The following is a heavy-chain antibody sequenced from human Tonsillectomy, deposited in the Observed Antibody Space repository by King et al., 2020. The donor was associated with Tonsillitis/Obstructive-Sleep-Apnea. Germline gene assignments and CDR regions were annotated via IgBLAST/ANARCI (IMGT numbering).Heavy chain of an antibody. CDR1: GYSFTSYW. V-gene: IGHV5-10-1*03. Sequence: VQLVESGAEVKKPGESLRISCKGSGYSFTSYWISWVRQMPGKGLEWMGRIDPSDSYTNYSPSFQGHVTISADKSNSTAYLQWSSLKASDTAIYYCASTGDLYGSGNYFSNAMDVWGQGTTVTVSS. CDR2: IDPSDSYT. CDR3: ASTGDLYGSGNYFSNAMDV. D-gene: IGHD3-10*01. J-gene: IGHJ6*02.